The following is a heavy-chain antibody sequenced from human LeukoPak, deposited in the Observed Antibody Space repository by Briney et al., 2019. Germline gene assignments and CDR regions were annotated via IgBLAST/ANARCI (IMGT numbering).Heavy chain of an antibody. V-gene: IGHV3-48*02. CDR2: ISSSSSTI. CDR1: GFTFSSYS. D-gene: IGHD3-3*01. J-gene: IGHJ4*02. Sequence: GGSLRLSCAASGFTFSSYSMNWVRQAPGKGLEWVSYISSSSSTIYYADSVKGRFAISRDNAKNSLYLQMNSLRDEDTAVYYCARLPGYDFWSVLDYWGQGTLVTVSS. CDR3: ARLPGYDFWSVLDY.